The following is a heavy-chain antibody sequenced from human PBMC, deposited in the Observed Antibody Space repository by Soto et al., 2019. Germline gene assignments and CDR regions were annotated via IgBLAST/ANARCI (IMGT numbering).Heavy chain of an antibody. J-gene: IGHJ3*02. CDR2: IYYSGST. Sequence: QVQLQESGPGLVKPSQTLSLTCTVSGGSISSGGYYWSWIRQHPGKGPEWIAYIYYSGSTYYNPSLKSRVTISVDTSKNQFSLKLSSVTSADTAVYYCARPRGPYYDILSGAFDIWGQGTMVTVSS. V-gene: IGHV4-31*03. D-gene: IGHD3-9*01. CDR1: GGSISSGGYY. CDR3: ARPRGPYYDILSGAFDI.